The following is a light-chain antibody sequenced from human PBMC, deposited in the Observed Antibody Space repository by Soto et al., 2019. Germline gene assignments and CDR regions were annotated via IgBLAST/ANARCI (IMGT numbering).Light chain of an antibody. V-gene: IGKV3-20*01. CDR2: GAS. J-gene: IGKJ2*01. CDR1: QSVNGNY. Sequence: EIVLTQSPGTLSLSPGARATLSCRASQSVNGNYLTWYQQKPGQAPRLLIYGASSRATGTPDRFSGSGSGTDFTLTISRLEPEDFAVYYCQQYGSSFRYTFGQGTKLEIK. CDR3: QQYGSSFRYT.